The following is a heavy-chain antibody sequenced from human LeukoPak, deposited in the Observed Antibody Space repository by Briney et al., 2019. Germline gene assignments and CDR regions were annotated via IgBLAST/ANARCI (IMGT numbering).Heavy chain of an antibody. CDR2: IIPILGIA. Sequence: LVKVSCKASGGTFSSYAISWVRQAPGQGLEWMGRIIPILGIANYAQKFQGRVTITADKSMSTAYMELSSLRSEDTAVYYCASGYYDFWSGHNSLQNNWFDPWGQGTLVTVSS. D-gene: IGHD3-3*01. V-gene: IGHV1-69*04. J-gene: IGHJ5*02. CDR1: GGTFSSYA. CDR3: ASGYYDFWSGHNSLQNNWFDP.